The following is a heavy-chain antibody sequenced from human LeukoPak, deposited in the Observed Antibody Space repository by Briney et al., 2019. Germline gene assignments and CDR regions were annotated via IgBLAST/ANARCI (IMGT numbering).Heavy chain of an antibody. Sequence: GGSLRLSCAASGFTFRSYAMSWVRQAPGKGLEWVSAVGSGATPYYADSVKGRFTICRDDSKNMLYLQANSLRAEDTAVYYCARQLGYCSRGNCYFDSWGQGTLVTVSS. J-gene: IGHJ4*02. CDR3: ARQLGYCSRGNCYFDS. CDR2: VGSGATP. CDR1: GFTFRSYA. V-gene: IGHV3-23*01. D-gene: IGHD2-2*01.